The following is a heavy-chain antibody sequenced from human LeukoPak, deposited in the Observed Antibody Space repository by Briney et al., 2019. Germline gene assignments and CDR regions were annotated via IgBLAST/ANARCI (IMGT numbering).Heavy chain of an antibody. CDR2: INSDGSRT. CDR3: TTTRLADAFYFDY. CDR1: GFTFSSYW. V-gene: IGHV3-74*01. Sequence: GGSLRLSCAASGFTFSSYWMHWVRPAPGKGLWWVSRINSDGSRTTYADAVKGRFTVSRDNAKNTLYLQMNSLRAEDTAVYYCTTTRLADAFYFDYWGQGTLVTVSS. J-gene: IGHJ4*02. D-gene: IGHD6-13*01.